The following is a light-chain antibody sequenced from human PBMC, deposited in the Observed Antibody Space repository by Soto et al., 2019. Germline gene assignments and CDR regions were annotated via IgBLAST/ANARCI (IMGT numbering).Light chain of an antibody. J-gene: IGLJ1*01. CDR2: EVT. CDR3: SSYAGSNNFV. V-gene: IGLV1-40*01. CDR1: SSSIGSRYD. Sequence: QSVVTQPPSVSGAPGQRVTISCTGSSSSIGSRYDVNWYQQLPGTAPKLVIYEVTKRPSGVPDRVSASKSGNTASLTVSGLRAEDEADYYCSSYAGSNNFVFGSGTKLTVL.